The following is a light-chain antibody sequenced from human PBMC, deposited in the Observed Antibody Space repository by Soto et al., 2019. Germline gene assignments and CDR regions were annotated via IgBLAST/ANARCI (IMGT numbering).Light chain of an antibody. V-gene: IGKV3-20*01. Sequence: EIVLTQSPGTLSLSPGERATLSCRASQSVSSSYLAWYQQKPGQAPRLLIYGASSRATGIPDRFSGSGCGTDFTLTISRLEPEDVAVYYCQQYGSSPPITFGQGTRLEIK. J-gene: IGKJ5*01. CDR1: QSVSSSY. CDR3: QQYGSSPPIT. CDR2: GAS.